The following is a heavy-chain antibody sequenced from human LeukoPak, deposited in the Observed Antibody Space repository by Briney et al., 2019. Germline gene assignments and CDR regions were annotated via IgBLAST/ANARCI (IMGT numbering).Heavy chain of an antibody. Sequence: SGTLSLTCTVSGGSISSSSYYWGWIRQPPGKGLEWIGSIYYSGSTYYNPSLKSRVTISVDTSKNQFSLKLSSVTAAGTAVYYCARWRLLWFGELFVGDAFDIWGQGTMVTVSS. CDR2: IYYSGST. CDR3: ARWRLLWFGELFVGDAFDI. D-gene: IGHD3-10*01. V-gene: IGHV4-39*07. J-gene: IGHJ3*02. CDR1: GGSISSSSYY.